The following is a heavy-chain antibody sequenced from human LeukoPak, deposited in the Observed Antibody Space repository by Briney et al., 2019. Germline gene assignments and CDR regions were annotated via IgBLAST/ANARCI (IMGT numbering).Heavy chain of an antibody. CDR3: ARGGGVVPAAIRETLDY. V-gene: IGHV4-59*01. CDR2: IYYSGST. Sequence: PSETLSLTCTVSGGSISSYYWSWIRQPPGKGLEWIGYIYYSGSTNYNPSLKSRVTISVDTSKNQFSLKLSSVTAADTAVYYCARGGGVVPAAIRETLDYWGQGTLVTVSS. J-gene: IGHJ4*02. D-gene: IGHD2-2*01. CDR1: GGSISSYY.